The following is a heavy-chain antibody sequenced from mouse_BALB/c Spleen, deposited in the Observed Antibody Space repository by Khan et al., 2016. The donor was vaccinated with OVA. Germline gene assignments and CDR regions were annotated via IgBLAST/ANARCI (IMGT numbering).Heavy chain of an antibody. CDR3: ARGGEFAD. V-gene: IGHV1S137*01. CDR1: GYTFTDYA. D-gene: IGHD1-1*02. J-gene: IGHJ3*01. Sequence: QVQLQQPGAELVRPGVSLKISCKGSGYTFTDYAMHWVKQSHAKSLEWIGVISSYYGDPDYNQKFKGKATMTVDRSSSTAYMELARLTSEDSAIFYGARGGEFADWGQGTLVAVSA. CDR2: ISSYYGDP.